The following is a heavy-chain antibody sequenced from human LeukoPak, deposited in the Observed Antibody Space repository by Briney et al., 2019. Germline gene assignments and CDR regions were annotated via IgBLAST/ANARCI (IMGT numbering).Heavy chain of an antibody. V-gene: IGHV3-74*01. CDR3: ARDRSSSPLDYYGMDV. J-gene: IGHJ6*02. CDR1: GFTFSSYW. CDR2: INSDGSST. Sequence: GGSLRLSCAASGFTFSSYWMHWVRQAPGKGLVWVSRINSDGSSTSYADSVKGRFTISRDNAKNTLYLQMNSLRAEDTAVYYCARDRSSSPLDYYGMDVWGQGILVTVSS. D-gene: IGHD6-13*01.